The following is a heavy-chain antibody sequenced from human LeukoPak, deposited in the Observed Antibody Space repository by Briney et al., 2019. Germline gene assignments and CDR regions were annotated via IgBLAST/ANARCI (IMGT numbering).Heavy chain of an antibody. CDR2: IIPIFGTA. Sequence: ASVKVSCKASGGTFSSYAISWVRQAPGQGLEWMGGIIPIFGTANYAQKFQGRVTITADESTSTAYMELSSLRSEDTAVYYCARDSNGYSYGNFDYWGQGTLVTVSS. CDR3: ARDSNGYSYGNFDY. V-gene: IGHV1-69*13. D-gene: IGHD5-18*01. CDR1: GGTFSSYA. J-gene: IGHJ4*02.